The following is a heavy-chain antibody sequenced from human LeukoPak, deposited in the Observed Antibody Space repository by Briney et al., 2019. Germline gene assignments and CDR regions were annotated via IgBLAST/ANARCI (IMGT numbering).Heavy chain of an antibody. Sequence: PSETLSLTCAVYGGSSSGYYWSWIRQPPGKGLEWIGNIFYSGSTYYSPSLKSRVTISLDTSRNQFSLKLNSVTAADTAVYYCAKSNGYGLVDIWGQGTMVTVSS. J-gene: IGHJ3*02. V-gene: IGHV4-34*12. D-gene: IGHD3-10*01. CDR1: GGSSSGYY. CDR3: AKSNGYGLVDI. CDR2: IFYSGST.